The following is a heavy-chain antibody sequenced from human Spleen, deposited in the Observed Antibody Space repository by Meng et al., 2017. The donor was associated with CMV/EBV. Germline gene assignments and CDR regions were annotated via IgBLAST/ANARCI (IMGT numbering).Heavy chain of an antibody. J-gene: IGHJ6*02. CDR1: GGTFKNFA. CDR3: ATNDQLLFSRMDV. V-gene: IGHV1-69*05. CDR2: IIPLFGAA. Sequence: SVKVSCKTSGGTFKNFAISWVRQAPGQGLEWMGGIIPLFGAASYAQNFQGRVTITTDEFTTTAYMEVSSLRSEDTAMYYFATNDQLLFSRMDVWGQGTTVTVSS. D-gene: IGHD2-2*01.